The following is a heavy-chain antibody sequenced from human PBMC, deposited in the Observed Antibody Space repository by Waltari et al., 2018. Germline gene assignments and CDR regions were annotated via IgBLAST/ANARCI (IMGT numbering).Heavy chain of an antibody. CDR3: ARELTMVRGVMDV. V-gene: IGHV4-38-2*02. J-gene: IGHJ6*02. D-gene: IGHD3-10*01. CDR1: GYSISSGYY. Sequence: QVQLQESGPGLVKPSETLSLTCAVSGYSISSGYYWGWIRQPPGKGLEWIGSIYHSGSTYYNPSLKSRVTISVDTSKNQFSRKLSSVTAADTAVYYCARELTMVRGVMDVWGQGTTVTVSS. CDR2: IYHSGST.